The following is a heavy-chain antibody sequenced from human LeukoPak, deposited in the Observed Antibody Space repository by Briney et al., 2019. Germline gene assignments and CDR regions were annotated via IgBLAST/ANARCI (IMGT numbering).Heavy chain of an antibody. CDR1: GGTFSSYA. J-gene: IGHJ6*03. V-gene: IGHV1-69*05. CDR3: ARCLQQLGYYYYYMDV. Sequence: GASVKVSCKVSGGTFSSYAISWVRQAPGQGLEWMGGIIPIFGTANYAQKFQGRVTITTDESTSTAYMELSSLRSEDTAVYYCARCLQQLGYYYYYMDVWGKGTTVTVSS. CDR2: IIPIFGTA. D-gene: IGHD6-13*01.